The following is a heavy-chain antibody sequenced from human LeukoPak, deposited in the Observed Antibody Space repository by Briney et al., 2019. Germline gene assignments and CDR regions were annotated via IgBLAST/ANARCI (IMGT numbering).Heavy chain of an antibody. CDR1: GGSISSSSYY. CDR2: IYYSGST. Sequence: SETLSLTCTVSGGSISSSSYYWGWIRQPPGKGLEWIGSIYYSGSTYYNPSLKSRVTISVDTSKNQFSLELSSVTAADTAVYYCATAGTGYSSSGFDYWGQGTLVTVSS. V-gene: IGHV4-39*01. D-gene: IGHD6-13*01. CDR3: ATAGTGYSSSGFDY. J-gene: IGHJ4*02.